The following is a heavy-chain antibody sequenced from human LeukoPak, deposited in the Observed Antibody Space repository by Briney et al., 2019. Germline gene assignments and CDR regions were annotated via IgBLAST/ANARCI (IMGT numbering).Heavy chain of an antibody. V-gene: IGHV1-69*04. CDR3: AKCTTGNVQYPVDS. CDR1: GGTFSSYA. J-gene: IGHJ5*01. CDR2: IIPILGIA. D-gene: IGHD4-17*01. Sequence: SVKVSCKASGGTFSSYAISWVRQAPGQGLEWMGRIIPILGIANYAQKFQGRVTITADKSTSTAYMELSSLRAEDTALYYCAKCTTGNVQYPVDSWGRGTLVTVSS.